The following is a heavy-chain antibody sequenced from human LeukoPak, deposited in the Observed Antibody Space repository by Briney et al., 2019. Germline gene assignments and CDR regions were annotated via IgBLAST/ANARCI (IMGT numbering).Heavy chain of an antibody. V-gene: IGHV1-2*02. J-gene: IGHJ4*02. D-gene: IGHD2-2*01. CDR2: VNPNSGGT. CDR3: ATVHCSSTSRYWYDN. CDR1: GYTFTGYY. Sequence: ASVKVSCKASGYTFTGYYLHWVRQAPGQGLEWMGWVNPNSGGTNYAQKVQGRVTMTRDTSISTAYMELSRLRSDDTAVYYCATVHCSSTSRYWYDNWGQGTLVTVSS.